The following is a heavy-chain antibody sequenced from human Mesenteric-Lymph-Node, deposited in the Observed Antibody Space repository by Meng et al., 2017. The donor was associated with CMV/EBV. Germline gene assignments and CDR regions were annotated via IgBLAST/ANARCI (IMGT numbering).Heavy chain of an antibody. V-gene: IGHV3-48*04. CDR1: GFTFSSYS. J-gene: IGHJ4*02. CDR2: ISSSSTI. Sequence: GGSLRLSCAASGFTFSSYSMNWVRQAPGKGLEWVSYISSSSTIYYADSVKGRFTISRDNAKNTLYLQMNSLRAEDTAVYYCARGPNFWSGYYPSNWGQGTLVTVSS. CDR3: ARGPNFWSGYYPSN. D-gene: IGHD3-3*01.